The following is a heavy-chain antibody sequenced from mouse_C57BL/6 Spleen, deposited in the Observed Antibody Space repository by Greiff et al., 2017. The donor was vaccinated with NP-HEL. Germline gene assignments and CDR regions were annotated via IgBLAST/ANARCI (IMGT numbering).Heavy chain of an antibody. CDR2: IYPGDGDT. J-gene: IGHJ4*01. D-gene: IGHD1-1*01. Sequence: QVQLQQSGAELVKPGASVKISCKASGYAFSSYWMNWVKQRPGKGLEWIGQIYPGDGDTNYNGKFKGKATLTADKSSSTAYMQLSSLTSEDSAVYFCARGYYYGPYAMDYWGQGTSVTVSS. V-gene: IGHV1-80*01. CDR1: GYAFSSYW. CDR3: ARGYYYGPYAMDY.